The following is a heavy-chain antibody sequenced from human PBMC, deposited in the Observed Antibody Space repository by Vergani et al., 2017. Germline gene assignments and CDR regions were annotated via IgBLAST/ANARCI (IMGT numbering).Heavy chain of an antibody. CDR2: VFHSGSA. V-gene: IGHV4-38-2*02. Sequence: QVQLQESGPGLVKPSETLSLTCSVSGYSISRGYYWGWIRQPPGKGLEWIATVFHSGSAYYNPSLRRRVTISVETSKNQFSLRLTTLTAADTAVYYCARGGPTFYYDGSGYYPFDYWGQGTLVTVSS. J-gene: IGHJ4*02. D-gene: IGHD3-22*01. CDR3: ARGGPTFYYDGSGYYPFDY. CDR1: GYSISRGYY.